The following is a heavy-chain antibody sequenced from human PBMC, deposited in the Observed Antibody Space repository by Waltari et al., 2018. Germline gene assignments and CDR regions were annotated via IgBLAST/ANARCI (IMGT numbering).Heavy chain of an antibody. CDR3: AAVPTRLRNFDY. CDR2: IVVGSGNT. CDR1: GCTFTSSA. J-gene: IGHJ4*02. Sequence: QMQLVRSGPEVKKPGTSVKVACMASGCTFTSSAVQRVRQARGQRLEWIGWIVVGSGNTNYAQKFQERVTITRDMSTSTAYMELSSLRSEDTAVYYCAAVPTRLRNFDYWGQGTLVTVSS. D-gene: IGHD3-16*01. V-gene: IGHV1-58*01.